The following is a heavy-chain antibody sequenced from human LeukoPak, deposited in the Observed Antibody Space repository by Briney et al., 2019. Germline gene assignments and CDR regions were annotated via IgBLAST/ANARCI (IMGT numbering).Heavy chain of an antibody. CDR2: INHSGST. CDR1: GGSFSGYY. CDR3: ASLDVYYYYGMDV. V-gene: IGHV4-34*01. J-gene: IGHJ6*02. Sequence: SETLSLTCAVYGGSFSGYYWSWIRQPPGKGLEWIGEINHSGSTNYNPSLESRVTISVDTSKNQFSLKLSSVTAADTAVYYCASLDVYYYYGMDVWGQGTTVTVSS.